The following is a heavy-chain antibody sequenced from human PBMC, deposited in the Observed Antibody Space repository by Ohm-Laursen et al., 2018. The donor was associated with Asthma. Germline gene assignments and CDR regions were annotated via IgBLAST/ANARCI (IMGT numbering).Heavy chain of an antibody. Sequence: SLRLSCTATGFTFRSYAMHWVRQAPGKGLEWVAVGGSYYDGGLKYYADSVNGRFTVSRDDSKNTLYLQMNSLGPDDTAVYYCARDVMEWYLPAFDFWGQGTLVTVSS. V-gene: IGHV3-30-3*01. J-gene: IGHJ4*02. CDR2: GGSYYDGGLK. CDR3: ARDVMEWYLPAFDF. CDR1: GFTFRSYA. D-gene: IGHD3-3*01.